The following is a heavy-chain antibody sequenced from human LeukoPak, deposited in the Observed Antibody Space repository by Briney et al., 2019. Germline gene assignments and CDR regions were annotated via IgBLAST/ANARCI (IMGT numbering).Heavy chain of an antibody. CDR2: ISGSGDNT. CDR3: AKGSYYDSSGSFYFDY. CDR1: GFTFSSYA. Sequence: PGGSLRLSGAASGFTFSSYAMSWVRQAPGKGLEWVSGISGSGDNTYYADSVKGRFTISRDNSKNPLYVQVNSLGTEATAAYYCAKGSYYDSSGSFYFDYWGQGTLVTVSS. J-gene: IGHJ4*02. V-gene: IGHV3-23*01. D-gene: IGHD3-22*01.